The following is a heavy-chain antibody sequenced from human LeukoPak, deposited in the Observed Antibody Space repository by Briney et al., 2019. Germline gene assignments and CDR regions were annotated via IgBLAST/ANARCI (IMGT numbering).Heavy chain of an antibody. V-gene: IGHV4-59*01. CDR1: GGSISSYY. CDR2: IYYSGST. J-gene: IGHJ3*02. CDR3: ASSGYSYGFLTFGI. D-gene: IGHD5-18*01. Sequence: SETLSLTCTVSGGSISSYYWSWIRQPPGKGLEWIGYIYYSGSTNYNPSLKSRVTISVDTSKNQFSLRLSSVTAADTAVYYCASSGYSYGFLTFGIWGQGTMVTVSS.